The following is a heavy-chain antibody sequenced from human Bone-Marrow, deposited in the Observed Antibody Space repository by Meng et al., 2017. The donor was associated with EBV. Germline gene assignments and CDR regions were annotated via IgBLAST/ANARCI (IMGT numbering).Heavy chain of an antibody. Sequence: QVQLQESGPGLVKPSGTLSLTCAVAGCSISSSNWWSWVRQPPGKGLEWIGEIYHSGSTNYNPSLKSRVTISVDKSKNQFSLKLSSVTAADTAVYYCARQFDFWSGFFGSEDYWGPGTLVTVSA. CDR3: ARQFDFWSGFFGSEDY. V-gene: IGHV4-4*02. D-gene: IGHD3-3*01. CDR2: IYHSGST. CDR1: GCSISSSNW. J-gene: IGHJ4*02.